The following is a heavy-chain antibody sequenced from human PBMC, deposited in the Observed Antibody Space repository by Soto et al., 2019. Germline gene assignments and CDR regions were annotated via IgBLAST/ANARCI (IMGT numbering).Heavy chain of an antibody. CDR2: IYPGDSDN. V-gene: IGHV5-51*01. Sequence: GESLKISCRGSGYSFTNYWIGLVRQMPGQGLEWMVIIYPGDSDNRYSPSFEGPVTISPDKSISTAYLPWSSLKTSDTANIYFATNLQPTASTPDCVDIWGKGTLVTVSS. CDR1: GYSFTNYW. D-gene: IGHD4-17*01. CDR3: ATNLQPTASTPDCVDI. J-gene: IGHJ3*02.